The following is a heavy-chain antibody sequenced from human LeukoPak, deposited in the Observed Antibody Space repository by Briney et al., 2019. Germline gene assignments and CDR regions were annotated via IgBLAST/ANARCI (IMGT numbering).Heavy chain of an antibody. Sequence: GGSLRLSCAASGFTFSSYAMHWVRQAPGKGLEWVAVISYDGSNKYYADSVKGRFTISRDNAKNSLYLQMNSLRVEDTAVYYCGKSEVTIPDSHWGQGTPVTVSS. J-gene: IGHJ4*02. CDR2: ISYDGSNK. CDR3: GKSEVTIPDSH. V-gene: IGHV3-30-3*02. D-gene: IGHD2-21*02. CDR1: GFTFSSYA.